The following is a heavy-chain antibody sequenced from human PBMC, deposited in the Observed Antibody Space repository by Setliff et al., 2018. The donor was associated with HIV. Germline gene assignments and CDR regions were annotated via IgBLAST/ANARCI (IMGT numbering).Heavy chain of an antibody. J-gene: IGHJ4*02. CDR2: INNNDTTI. CDR1: GFMLSDYE. CDR3: ARRPPNY. Sequence: PGGSLRLSCEASGFMLSDYEMNWVRQAPGRGLEWISYINNNDTTIYYADSVKGRFTISRDNAKNSLYLQMNSLRAEDTAVYYCARRPPNYWGQGTLVTVSS. V-gene: IGHV3-48*03.